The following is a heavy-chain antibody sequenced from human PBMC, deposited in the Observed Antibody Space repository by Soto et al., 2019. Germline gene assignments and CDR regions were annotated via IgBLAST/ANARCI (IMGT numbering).Heavy chain of an antibody. CDR3: ARDRIYCSGGSCYGFNWFDP. CDR1: GFTFSSYS. Sequence: GGSLRLSCAASGFTFSSYSMNWVRQAPGKGLEWVSSISSSSSYIYYADSVKGRFTISRDNAKNSLYLQMNSLRAEDTAVYYCARDRIYCSGGSCYGFNWFDPWGQGTLVTVSS. V-gene: IGHV3-21*01. CDR2: ISSSSSYI. J-gene: IGHJ5*02. D-gene: IGHD2-15*01.